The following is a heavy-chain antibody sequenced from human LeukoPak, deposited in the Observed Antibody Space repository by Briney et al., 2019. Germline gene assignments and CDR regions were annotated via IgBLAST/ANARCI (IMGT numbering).Heavy chain of an antibody. Sequence: GGSLRLSCAASGFTFSSYGMHWVRQAPGKRLEWVAVISYDGSNKYYADSVKGRFTISRDNSKNTLYLQMNSLRAEDTAVYYCAGGKYFDYWGQGTLVTVSS. J-gene: IGHJ4*02. V-gene: IGHV3-30*03. CDR3: AGGKYFDY. CDR2: ISYDGSNK. CDR1: GFTFSSYG. D-gene: IGHD1-26*01.